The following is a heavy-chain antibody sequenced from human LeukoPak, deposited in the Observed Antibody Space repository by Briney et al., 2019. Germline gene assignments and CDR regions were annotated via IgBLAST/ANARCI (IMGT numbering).Heavy chain of an antibody. D-gene: IGHD3-3*01. V-gene: IGHV4-59*01. CDR2: MSDSGST. CDR1: GASISTYY. J-gene: IGHJ4*02. Sequence: SETLSLTCTVSGASISTYYWGWIRQPPGKGLEWIAYMSDSGSTNYNPSLKSRVTISVDTSENQFSLKLTSVTAADTAVCYCARGRDFWSGHYDYWGQGTLVTVSS. CDR3: ARGRDFWSGHYDY.